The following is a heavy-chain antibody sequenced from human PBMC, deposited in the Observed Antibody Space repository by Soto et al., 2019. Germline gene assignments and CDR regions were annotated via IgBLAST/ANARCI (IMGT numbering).Heavy chain of an antibody. J-gene: IGHJ3*02. Sequence: QVQLQESGPGLVKPSQTLSLTCTVSGGSISSGGYYWSWIRQHPGKGLEWIGYIYYSGGTYSNPSLKSRVTISVDTSKNQFSLKLSSVTAADTAVYYCARGAVAGKGIEAFDIWGQGTMVTVSS. V-gene: IGHV4-31*03. CDR3: ARGAVAGKGIEAFDI. CDR2: IYYSGGT. D-gene: IGHD6-19*01. CDR1: GGSISSGGYY.